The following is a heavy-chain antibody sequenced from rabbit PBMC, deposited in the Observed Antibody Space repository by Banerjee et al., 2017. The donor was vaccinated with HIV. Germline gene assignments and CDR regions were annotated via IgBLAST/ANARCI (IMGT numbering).Heavy chain of an antibody. V-gene: IGHV1S45*01. Sequence: QEQLEESGGDLVKPEGSLTLTCTASGFTISSYHMCWVRQAPGKGLEWIACIYVGSSGSTYYASWATGRFTISKTSSTTVTLQMTSLTAADTATYLCARDLAGVIGWNFNLWGPGTLVTVS. J-gene: IGHJ4*01. D-gene: IGHD4-1*01. CDR3: ARDLAGVIGWNFNL. CDR1: GFTISSYH. CDR2: IYVGSSGST.